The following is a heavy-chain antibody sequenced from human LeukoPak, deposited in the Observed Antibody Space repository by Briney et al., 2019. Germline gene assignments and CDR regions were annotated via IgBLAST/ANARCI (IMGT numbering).Heavy chain of an antibody. CDR2: IIPIFGTA. CDR3: ATVFSGSYYFDY. CDR1: GGTFSSYA. D-gene: IGHD1-26*01. J-gene: IGHJ4*02. Sequence: SVKVSCKASGGTFSSYAISWVRQAPGQGLEWMGGIIPIFGTANYAQKFQGRVTITADESTSTAYMELSSLRSEDTAVYYCATVFSGSYYFDYWGQGTLVTVSS. V-gene: IGHV1-69*13.